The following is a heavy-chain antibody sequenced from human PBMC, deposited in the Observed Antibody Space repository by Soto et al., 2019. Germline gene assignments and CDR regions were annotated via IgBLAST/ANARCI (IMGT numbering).Heavy chain of an antibody. D-gene: IGHD3-10*01. J-gene: IGHJ6*02. V-gene: IGHV1-46*01. CDR3: ARDRYYGSGSYRSGYYYGMDV. CDR1: GYTFTSYA. Sequence: ASVKVSCKASGYTFTSYAMHWVRQAPGQGLEWMGIINPSGGSTSYAQKFQGRVTMTRDTSTSTVYMELSSLRSEDTAVYYCARDRYYGSGSYRSGYYYGMDVWGQGTTVTVSS. CDR2: INPSGGST.